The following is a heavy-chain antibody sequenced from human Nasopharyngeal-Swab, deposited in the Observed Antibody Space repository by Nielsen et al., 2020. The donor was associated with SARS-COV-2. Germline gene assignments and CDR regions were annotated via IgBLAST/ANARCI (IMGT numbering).Heavy chain of an antibody. CDR1: GFTFDDYA. CDR2: ISWNSGSI. Sequence: SLKISCAASGFTFDDYAMHWVRQAPGKGLEWVSGISWNSGSIGYADSVKGRFTISRDNAKNSLYLQMNSLRAEDTALYYCAKVHSSAHDAFEIWGQGTMVTVSS. V-gene: IGHV3-9*01. J-gene: IGHJ3*02. CDR3: AKVHSSAHDAFEI. D-gene: IGHD6-6*01.